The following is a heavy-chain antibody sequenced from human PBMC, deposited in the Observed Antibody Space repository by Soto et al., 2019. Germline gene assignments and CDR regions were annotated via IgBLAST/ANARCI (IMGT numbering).Heavy chain of an antibody. J-gene: IGHJ6*02. CDR3: ARVCGGDCHYGMDV. V-gene: IGHV4-31*03. Sequence: QLQLQESGPGLVKPSQTLSLTCTVSGGSISSGGYYWSWIRQHPGKGLEWIGYIYYSGSTYYNPSLKSRVTITVDTSKNQFSLKLSSGTAADTAVYYCARVCGGDCHYGMDVWGQGTTVTVSS. CDR1: GGSISSGGYY. D-gene: IGHD2-21*02. CDR2: IYYSGST.